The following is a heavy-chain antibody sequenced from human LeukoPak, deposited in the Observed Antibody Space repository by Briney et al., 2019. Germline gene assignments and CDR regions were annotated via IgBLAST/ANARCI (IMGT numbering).Heavy chain of an antibody. CDR1: GYTFTSYG. J-gene: IGHJ4*02. CDR2: ISAYNGNT. Sequence: ASVKVSCKASGYTFTSYGISWVRQAPGQGLEWMGCISAYNGNTNYAQKLQGRVTMTTDTSTSTAYMELRSLRSDDTAVYYCARARSNYDYGDYGLFDYWGQGTLVTVSS. V-gene: IGHV1-18*01. CDR3: ARARSNYDYGDYGLFDY. D-gene: IGHD4-17*01.